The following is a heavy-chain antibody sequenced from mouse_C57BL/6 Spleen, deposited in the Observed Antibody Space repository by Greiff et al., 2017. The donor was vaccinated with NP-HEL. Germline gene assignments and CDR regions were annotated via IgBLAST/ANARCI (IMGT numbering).Heavy chain of an antibody. CDR2: IYPSDSET. D-gene: IGHD2-3*01. CDR3: AREGWLLRGDY. Sequence: QVQLQQPGAELVRPGSSVKLSCKASGYTFTSYWMDWVKQRPGQGLEWIGNIYPSDSETHYNQKFKDKATLTVDKSSSTAYMQLSSLTSEDSAVYYCAREGWLLRGDYWGQGTTLTVSS. V-gene: IGHV1-61*01. CDR1: GYTFTSYW. J-gene: IGHJ2*01.